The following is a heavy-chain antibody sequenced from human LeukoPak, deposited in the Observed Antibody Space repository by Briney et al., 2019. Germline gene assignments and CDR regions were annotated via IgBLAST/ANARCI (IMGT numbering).Heavy chain of an antibody. V-gene: IGHV4-59*01. Sequence: SVTLSLTCTVSGGSISSYYWSWIRQPPGKGLEWIGYIYYSGSTNYNPSLKSRVTISVDTSKNQFSLKLSSVTAADTAVYYCARVEGTYYYYMDVWGKGTTVTVSS. D-gene: IGHD1-1*01. CDR1: GGSISSYY. CDR3: ARVEGTYYYYMDV. CDR2: IYYSGST. J-gene: IGHJ6*03.